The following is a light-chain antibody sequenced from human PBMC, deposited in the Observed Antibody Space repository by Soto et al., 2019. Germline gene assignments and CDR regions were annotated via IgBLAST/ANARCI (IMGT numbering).Light chain of an antibody. V-gene: IGLV2-14*01. CDR1: SSDVGGYNY. CDR3: SSYTSSSTLGV. Sequence: QSALTQPASVSGSPGQSITISCTGTSSDVGGYNYVSWYQQHPGKAPKLMIYEVNNRPSGVSNRFSGSKSGNTASLTISGLQAEDEADYYCSSYTSSSTLGVFGTGTQLTVL. CDR2: EVN. J-gene: IGLJ1*01.